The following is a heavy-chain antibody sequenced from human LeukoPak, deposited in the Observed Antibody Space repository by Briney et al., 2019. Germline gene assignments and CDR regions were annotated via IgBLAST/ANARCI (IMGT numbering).Heavy chain of an antibody. V-gene: IGHV3-73*01. CDR1: GFTFSDSA. CDR3: AKDLDLDYYYYMDV. J-gene: IGHJ6*03. CDR2: IRSKPNNSAT. D-gene: IGHD1-1*01. Sequence: GGSLRLSCAASGFTFSDSAMNWVRQASGKGLEWVGRIRSKPNNSATAYAASLKGRFTISRDDSKNTAFLQMNSLKTEDTAVYYCAKDLDLDYYYYMDVWGKGTTVTVSS.